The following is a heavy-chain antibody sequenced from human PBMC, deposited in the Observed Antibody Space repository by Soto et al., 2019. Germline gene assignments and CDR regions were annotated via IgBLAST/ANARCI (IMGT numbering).Heavy chain of an antibody. D-gene: IGHD1-1*01. V-gene: IGHV4-34*01. J-gene: IGHJ4*02. CDR3: ARGLKKLVC. CDR1: VVSFSGYY. Sequence: SETLSLTCAFSVVSFSGYYWTWIRQPPGKGLEWIGEINHSGSTNYNPSLKSRVTISIDTSKKQFSLNVSSVTAADTAVYYCARGLKKLVCWGQGTLVIVSS. CDR2: INHSGST.